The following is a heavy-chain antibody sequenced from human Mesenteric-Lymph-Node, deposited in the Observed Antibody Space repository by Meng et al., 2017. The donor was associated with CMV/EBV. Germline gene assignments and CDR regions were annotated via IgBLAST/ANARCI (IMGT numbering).Heavy chain of an antibody. CDR3: AREYSSGWYGDWFDP. V-gene: IGHV3-7*01. CDR2: IKQDGSEK. CDR1: GFTFSSYW. Sequence: GESLKISCAASGFTFSSYWMSWVRQAPGKGLEWVANIKQDGSEKYYVDSVKGRFTISRDNAKNSLYLQMNSLRAEDTAVYYCAREYSSGWYGDWFDPWGQGTLVTVSS. D-gene: IGHD6-19*01. J-gene: IGHJ5*02.